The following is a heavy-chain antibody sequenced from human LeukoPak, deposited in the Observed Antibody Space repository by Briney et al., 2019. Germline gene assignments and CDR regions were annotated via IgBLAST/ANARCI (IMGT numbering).Heavy chain of an antibody. CDR2: IYYSGST. Sequence: SETLPLTCTVSGGSISSYYWSWIRQPPGKGLEWIGYIYYSGSTNYNPSLKSRVTISVDTSKNQFSLKLSSVTAADTAVYYCARMAVSLWLRLPTHWDYWGQGTLVTVSS. J-gene: IGHJ4*02. CDR1: GGSISSYY. CDR3: ARMAVSLWLRLPTHWDY. D-gene: IGHD5-12*01. V-gene: IGHV4-59*01.